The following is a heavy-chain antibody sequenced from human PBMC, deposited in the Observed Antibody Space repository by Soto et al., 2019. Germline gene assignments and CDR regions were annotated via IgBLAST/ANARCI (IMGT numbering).Heavy chain of an antibody. CDR3: ARARSGVVVPAGLNWFDP. J-gene: IGHJ5*02. CDR2: IWYDGSNK. Sequence: QVQLVESGGGVVQPGRSLRLSCVASGFTFSSYGMHWVRQAPGKGLEWVAVIWYDGSNKYYADSVKGRFTISRDNSKNTLYLQMNSLRAEDTAVYYCARARSGVVVPAGLNWFDPWGQGTLVTVSS. V-gene: IGHV3-33*01. CDR1: GFTFSSYG. D-gene: IGHD2-2*01.